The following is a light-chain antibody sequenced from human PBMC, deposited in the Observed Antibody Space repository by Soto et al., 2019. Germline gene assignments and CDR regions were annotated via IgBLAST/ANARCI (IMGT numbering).Light chain of an antibody. CDR3: SSYTSSSTLGV. J-gene: IGLJ1*01. V-gene: IGLV2-14*01. Sequence: QSVLTQPASVSGSPGQSITISCTGNSSDVGYYDYVSWYQQHPGKAPKLMIYAVSSRPSGVSNRFSGSKSGNTASLTISGLQAEDKADYYCSSYTSSSTLGVFGTGTKVT. CDR1: SSDVGYYDY. CDR2: AVS.